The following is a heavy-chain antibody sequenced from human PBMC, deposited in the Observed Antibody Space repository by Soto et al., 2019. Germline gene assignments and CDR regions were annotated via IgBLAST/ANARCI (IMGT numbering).Heavy chain of an antibody. D-gene: IGHD6-19*01. CDR2: TYYRSKWYN. CDR1: GDSVSSNSAA. Sequence: SQTLSLTCAISGDSVSSNSAAWNWIRQSPSRGLEWLGRTYYRSKWYNDYAVSVKSRITINPDTSKNQFSLQLNSVTPEDTAVYYCARDGPLGSGRNYYYYGMDVWGQGTTVTVSS. V-gene: IGHV6-1*01. CDR3: ARDGPLGSGRNYYYYGMDV. J-gene: IGHJ6*02.